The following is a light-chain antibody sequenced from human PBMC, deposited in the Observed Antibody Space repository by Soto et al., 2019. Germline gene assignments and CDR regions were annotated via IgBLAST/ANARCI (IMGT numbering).Light chain of an antibody. Sequence: DIQMTQSPSTLSSSVRDTVTITCRASQSVAGWLAWYQQKPGKAPTLIIYDASALPRGVPSRFSGSGAGTEFTLTISSLQPDDFATYYCQQYDTYSGTFGQGTKVDIK. CDR3: QQYDTYSGT. CDR2: DAS. CDR1: QSVAGW. V-gene: IGKV1-5*01. J-gene: IGKJ1*01.